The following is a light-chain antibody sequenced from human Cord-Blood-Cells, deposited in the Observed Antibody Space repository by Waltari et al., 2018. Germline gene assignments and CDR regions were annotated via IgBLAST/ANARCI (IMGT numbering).Light chain of an antibody. Sequence: QSALTQPASVSGSPGQSITIPCPGTTSDVGGYNYFSWYQQHPGKAPKLMIYDVSNRPSGVSNRSSGSKSGNTASLTISGLQAEDEADYYCSSYTSSSTVVFGGGTKLTVL. CDR2: DVS. V-gene: IGLV2-14*01. CDR3: SSYTSSSTVV. CDR1: TSDVGGYNY. J-gene: IGLJ2*01.